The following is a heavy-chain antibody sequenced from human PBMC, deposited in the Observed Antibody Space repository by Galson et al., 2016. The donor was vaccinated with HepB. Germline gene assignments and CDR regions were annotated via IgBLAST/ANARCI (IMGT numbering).Heavy chain of an antibody. J-gene: IGHJ4*02. CDR2: IKSDGSYT. CDR1: GFTFSSYW. Sequence: SLRLSCAASGFTFSSYWMHWVRQGPGKGLVWVSRIKSDGSYTNYADSVKGRFTISRDSAKNTLYLQMNSLRVEDTAVYYCARDQSGDCSTTKCRGPDYWGQGTLVTVSS. D-gene: IGHD2-2*01. V-gene: IGHV3-74*01. CDR3: ARDQSGDCSTTKCRGPDY.